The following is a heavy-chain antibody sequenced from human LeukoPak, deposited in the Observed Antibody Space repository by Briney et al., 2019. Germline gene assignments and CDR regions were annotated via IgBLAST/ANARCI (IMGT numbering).Heavy chain of an antibody. D-gene: IGHD3-22*01. J-gene: IGHJ5*02. Sequence: SATLSLTCTVAGGSISSSSYYWGWIRQPPGKGLEWIGSIYYSGSTYYNPSLKSRVTISVDTSKNHFSLKLSSVTAADTAVYYCAGDYYDSSADWFDPWGQGTLVTVSS. CDR3: AGDYYDSSADWFDP. V-gene: IGHV4-39*02. CDR1: GGSISSSSYY. CDR2: IYYSGST.